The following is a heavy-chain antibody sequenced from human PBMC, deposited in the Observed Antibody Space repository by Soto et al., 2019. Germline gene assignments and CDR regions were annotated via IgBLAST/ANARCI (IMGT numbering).Heavy chain of an antibody. Sequence: QVQLQESGPGLVKPSQTLSLTCTVSGGSISSGDYYWSWIRQPPGKGLEWIGYIYYSGSTYYNPSLKSRVTISVDTSKNQFSLKLSSVTAADTAVYYCARVTTGGRSGPTRGGIDYWGQGTLVTVSS. CDR1: GGSISSGDYY. CDR3: ARVTTGGRSGPTRGGIDY. V-gene: IGHV4-30-4*01. J-gene: IGHJ4*02. D-gene: IGHD4-17*01. CDR2: IYYSGST.